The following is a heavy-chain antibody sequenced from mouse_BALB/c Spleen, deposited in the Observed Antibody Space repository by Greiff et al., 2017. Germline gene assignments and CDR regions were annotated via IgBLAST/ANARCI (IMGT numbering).Heavy chain of an antibody. Sequence: EVMLVESGGGLVQPGGSMKLSCVASGFTFSNYWMNWVRQSPEKGLEWVAEIRLKSNNYATHYAESVKGRFTISRDDSKSSVYLQMNNLRAEDTGIYYCTSPYYYGSSHYWYFDVWGAGTTVTVSS. CDR3: TSPYYYGSSHYWYFDV. CDR2: IRLKSNNYAT. J-gene: IGHJ1*01. D-gene: IGHD1-1*01. CDR1: GFTFSNYW. V-gene: IGHV6-6*02.